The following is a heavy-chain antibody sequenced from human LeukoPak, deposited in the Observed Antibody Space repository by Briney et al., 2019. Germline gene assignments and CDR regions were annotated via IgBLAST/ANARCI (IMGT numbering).Heavy chain of an antibody. Sequence: ASVKVSCEASGYTFTSSDINWVRQAAGQGLEWMGWINPNSGRTGYAQKFQGRVTMTANTSISTAYMELSSLRFDDTAVYYCARGRSGLAAAGTYDYWGQGTPITVSS. V-gene: IGHV1-8*01. J-gene: IGHJ4*02. CDR3: ARGRSGLAAAGTYDY. CDR2: INPNSGRT. CDR1: GYTFTSSD. D-gene: IGHD6-13*01.